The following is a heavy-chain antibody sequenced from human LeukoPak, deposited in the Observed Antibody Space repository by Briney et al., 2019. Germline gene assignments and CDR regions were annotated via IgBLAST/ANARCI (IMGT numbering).Heavy chain of an antibody. Sequence: SETLSLTCTVSGGSISSYYWSWIRQPPGKGLEWIGYIYYSGSTNYNPSLKSRVTISVDTSKNQFSLKLSSVTAADTAVYYCASFSGSSLDYWGQGTLVTVSS. CDR1: GGSISSYY. J-gene: IGHJ4*02. V-gene: IGHV4-59*01. CDR3: ASFSGSSLDY. D-gene: IGHD1-26*01. CDR2: IYYSGST.